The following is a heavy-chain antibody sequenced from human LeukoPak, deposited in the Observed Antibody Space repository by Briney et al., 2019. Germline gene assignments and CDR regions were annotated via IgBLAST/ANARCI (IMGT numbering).Heavy chain of an antibody. CDR3: ARVGKGWMGFGEIYYYYGMDV. CDR1: GYTFTSYD. CDR2: MNPNGGNT. Sequence: ASVKVSCKASGYTFTSYDINWVRQATGQGLEWMGWMNPNGGNTGYAQKFQGRVTITRNTSISTAYMELSSLRSEDTAVYYCARVGKGWMGFGEIYYYYGMDVWGQGTTVTVSS. V-gene: IGHV1-8*03. D-gene: IGHD3-10*01. J-gene: IGHJ6*02.